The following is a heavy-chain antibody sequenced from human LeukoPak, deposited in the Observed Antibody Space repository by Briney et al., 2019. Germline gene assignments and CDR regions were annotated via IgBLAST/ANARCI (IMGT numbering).Heavy chain of an antibody. V-gene: IGHV4-59*01. J-gene: IGHJ5*02. Sequence: SETLSLTCTVSGGSISSYYWSWIRQPPGKGLEWIGYIYYSGSTNYNPSLKSRVTISVDTSKNQFSLKLSSVTAADTAVYYCAREVYLSRAIPPARRNWFDPWGQGTLVTVSS. CDR2: IYYSGST. D-gene: IGHD6-6*01. CDR1: GGSISSYY. CDR3: AREVYLSRAIPPARRNWFDP.